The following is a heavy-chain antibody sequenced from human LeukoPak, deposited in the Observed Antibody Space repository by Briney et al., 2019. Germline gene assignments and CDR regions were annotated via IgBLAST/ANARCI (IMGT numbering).Heavy chain of an antibody. Sequence: GSLRLSCAASGFTFSDYYMSWIRQAPGKGLEWVSYISSSSLYTNYADSVKGRFTISRGNAKNSLYLQMNSLRAEDTAVYYCAREAYDILTGYRSYWYFDLWGRGTLVTVSS. CDR2: ISSSSLYT. D-gene: IGHD3-9*01. CDR1: GFTFSDYY. CDR3: AREAYDILTGYRSYWYFDL. J-gene: IGHJ2*01. V-gene: IGHV3-11*05.